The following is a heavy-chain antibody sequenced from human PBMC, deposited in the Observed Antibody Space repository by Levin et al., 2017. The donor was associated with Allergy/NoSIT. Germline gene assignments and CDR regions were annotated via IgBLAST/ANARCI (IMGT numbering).Heavy chain of an antibody. J-gene: IGHJ4*02. CDR2: ISSSGDYI. D-gene: IGHD4-11*01. V-gene: IGHV3-21*01. Sequence: ASETLSLTCVGSGFSLSTYSMNWVRQAPGKGLEWVSSISSSGDYIDYADSVKGRFTISRDNAKNSLFLQMNSLRAEDTAVYYCARGQTIITTLWFDYWGQGALVTVSS. CDR1: GFSLSTYS. CDR3: ARGQTIITTLWFDY.